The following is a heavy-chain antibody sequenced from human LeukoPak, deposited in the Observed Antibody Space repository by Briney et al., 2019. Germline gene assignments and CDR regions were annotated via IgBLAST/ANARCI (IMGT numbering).Heavy chain of an antibody. CDR1: GFTFSNYA. V-gene: IGHV3-30-3*01. Sequence: GGSLRLSCAASGFTFSNYAMHWVRQAPGKGLEWLAVISYDGNKKYYADSVKGRFTISRDNSKNTLYLLMNSLRPEDTAVYYCARDASERSSESGSNLDIWGQGTMVTVSS. CDR2: ISYDGNKK. CDR3: ARDASERSSESGSNLDI. J-gene: IGHJ3*02. D-gene: IGHD3-10*01.